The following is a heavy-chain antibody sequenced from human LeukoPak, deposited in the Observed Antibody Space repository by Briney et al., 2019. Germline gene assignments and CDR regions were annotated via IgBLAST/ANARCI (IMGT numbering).Heavy chain of an antibody. V-gene: IGHV1-3*01. Sequence: ASVKVSCKASGYTFTTYAVHWVRQAPGQRLEYMGWINAGNGYTKYSQQFQGRVTITWDTSASTAYMELSSLRSEDTAVYYCARDGMTAVGPVYWGQGTLVTVSS. CDR2: INAGNGYT. J-gene: IGHJ4*02. CDR1: GYTFTTYA. D-gene: IGHD6-13*01. CDR3: ARDGMTAVGPVY.